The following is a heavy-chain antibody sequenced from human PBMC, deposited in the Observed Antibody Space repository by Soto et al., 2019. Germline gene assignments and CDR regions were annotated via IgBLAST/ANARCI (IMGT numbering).Heavy chain of an antibody. J-gene: IGHJ4*02. D-gene: IGHD1-26*01. CDR2: VSGDGSRA. V-gene: IGHV3-23*01. CDR3: AKREGSAISFYDS. Sequence: GGSRRLSWVGTALNFGGYAMSWVRQAPGKGLGWVSFVSGDGSRAYYAASGRGRFTVSRDNAKRPLYLRMNRVRADDTAIYYCAKREGSAISFYDSWGQGTLVTVSS. CDR1: ALNFGGYA.